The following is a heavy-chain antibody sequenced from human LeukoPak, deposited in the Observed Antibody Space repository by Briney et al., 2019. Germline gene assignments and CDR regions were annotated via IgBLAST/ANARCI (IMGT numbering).Heavy chain of an antibody. CDR2: INHSGST. CDR3: ARVRLRSRIAAAGTLLDY. Sequence: TSSETLSLTCAVYGGSFSGYYWSWIRQPPGKGLEWIGEINHSGSTNYNPSLKSRVTISVDTSKNQFSLKLSSVTAADTAVYYCARVRLRSRIAAAGTLLDYWGQGTLVTVSS. CDR1: GGSFSGYY. D-gene: IGHD6-13*01. J-gene: IGHJ4*02. V-gene: IGHV4-34*01.